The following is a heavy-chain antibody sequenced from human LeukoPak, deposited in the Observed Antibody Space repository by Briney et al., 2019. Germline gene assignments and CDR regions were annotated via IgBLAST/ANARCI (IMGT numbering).Heavy chain of an antibody. D-gene: IGHD3-9*01. Sequence: GGSLRLSCAASGFTFGSYAMSWVRQAPGKGLEWVSAISGSGGSTYYADSVKGRFTISRDNSKNTLYLQMNSLRAEDTAVYYCAKDRGDILTGYTEPRPQPTDAFDIWGQGTMVTVSS. CDR3: AKDRGDILTGYTEPRPQPTDAFDI. J-gene: IGHJ3*02. V-gene: IGHV3-23*01. CDR2: ISGSGGST. CDR1: GFTFGSYA.